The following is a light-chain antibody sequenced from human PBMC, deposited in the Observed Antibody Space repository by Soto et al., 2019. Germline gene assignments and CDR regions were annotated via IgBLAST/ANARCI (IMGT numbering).Light chain of an antibody. CDR2: DVS. Sequence: SVLTQPSSVSGSPGQSITLSCTGTASDIGGYNFVSWYPQSAGKAPKVIIYDVSHRPAGVSDRFSASNSANPPALTIPALRTEAEADYSGSAYIPGDKRIFGSGTAVTVL. CDR1: ASDIGGYNF. J-gene: IGLJ1*01. CDR3: SAYIPGDKRI. V-gene: IGLV2-14*03.